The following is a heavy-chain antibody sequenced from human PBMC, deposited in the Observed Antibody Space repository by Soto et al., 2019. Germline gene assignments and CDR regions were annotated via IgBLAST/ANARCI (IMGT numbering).Heavy chain of an antibody. Sequence: PGGSLRLSCAASGFTFSSFWMSWVRQAPGKGLEWVANMKQDGSEKYYVDSVKGRFTISRDNAKNSLYLQMDSLRAEDTALYYCARRAMVRGIPFYYIDSWGQGTL. CDR1: GFTFSSFW. CDR3: ARRAMVRGIPFYYIDS. V-gene: IGHV3-7*01. D-gene: IGHD3-10*01. J-gene: IGHJ4*02. CDR2: MKQDGSEK.